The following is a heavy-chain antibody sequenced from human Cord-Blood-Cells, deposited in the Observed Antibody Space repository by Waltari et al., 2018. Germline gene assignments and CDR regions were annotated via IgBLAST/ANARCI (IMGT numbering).Heavy chain of an antibody. D-gene: IGHD2-2*01. CDR3: ARGDCSSTSCHSHNWFDP. V-gene: IGHV4-34*01. CDR1: GGSFSGYY. CDR2: INHSGST. J-gene: IGHJ5*02. Sequence: QVQLQQWGAGLLKPSETLSLTCAVYGGSFSGYYWSWIRQPPGKGLEWIGEINHSGSTNYNPSLKSRVTISVDTSKNQFSLKLSSVTAADTAVYYCARGDCSSTSCHSHNWFDPWGQGTLVTVSS.